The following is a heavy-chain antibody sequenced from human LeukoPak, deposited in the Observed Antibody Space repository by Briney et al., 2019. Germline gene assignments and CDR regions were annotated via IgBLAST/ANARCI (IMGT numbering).Heavy chain of an antibody. V-gene: IGHV3-9*03. CDR1: GFTFDDYA. Sequence: GRSLRLSCAASGFTFDDYAMHWVRQAPGKGLEWVSGISWNSGSIGYADSVKGRFTISRDNAKNSLYLQMNSLRAEDMALYYCAKDWGSAYDSSGYLFDYWGQGTLVTVSS. CDR2: ISWNSGSI. J-gene: IGHJ4*02. CDR3: AKDWGSAYDSSGYLFDY. D-gene: IGHD3-22*01.